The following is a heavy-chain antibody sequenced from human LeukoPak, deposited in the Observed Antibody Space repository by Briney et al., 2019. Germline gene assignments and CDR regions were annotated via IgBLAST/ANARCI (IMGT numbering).Heavy chain of an antibody. CDR2: ISAYNGNT. CDR3: ARYAQALDAFDI. Sequence: ASVKVSCKTSGYTFTNYGLSWVRQAPGQGLEWMGWISAYNGNTNYAQKLQGRVTMTTDTSTSTAYMELRSLRSDDTAVYYCARYAQALDAFDIWGQGTMVTVSS. V-gene: IGHV1-18*01. J-gene: IGHJ3*02. CDR1: GYTFTNYG. D-gene: IGHD2-2*01.